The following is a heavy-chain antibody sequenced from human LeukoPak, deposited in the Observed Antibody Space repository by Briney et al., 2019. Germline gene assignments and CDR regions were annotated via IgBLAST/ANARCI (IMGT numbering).Heavy chain of an antibody. V-gene: IGHV3-30*18. J-gene: IGHJ4*02. D-gene: IGHD2-15*01. CDR1: GFTFSSYG. CDR2: ISYDGSNK. CDR3: AKEGGRDLRVFDY. Sequence: PGGSLRLSCAASGFTFSSYGMHWVRLAPGKGLEWVAVISYDGSNKYYADSVKGRFTISRDNSRNTLYLQMNSLRAEDTAVYYCAKEGGRDLRVFDYWGQGTLVTVSS.